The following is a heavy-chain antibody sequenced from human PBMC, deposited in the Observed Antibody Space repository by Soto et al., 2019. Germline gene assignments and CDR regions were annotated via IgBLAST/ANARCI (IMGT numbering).Heavy chain of an antibody. CDR2: ISYDGSNK. D-gene: IGHD3-10*01. Sequence: GGPMRLSCAAGGFTFSSYAMHWVRKAPGKGLEWVAVISYDGSNKYYADSVKGRFTISRDNSKNTLYLQMNSLRAEDTAVYYCARDLGWFGELSSFDPWGQGTLVTVSS. CDR1: GFTFSSYA. J-gene: IGHJ5*02. V-gene: IGHV3-30-3*01. CDR3: ARDLGWFGELSSFDP.